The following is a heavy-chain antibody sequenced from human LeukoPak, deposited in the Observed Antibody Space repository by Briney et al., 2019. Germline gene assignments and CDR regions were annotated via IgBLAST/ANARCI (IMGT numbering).Heavy chain of an antibody. CDR1: GFTFSSYA. CDR3: ARERQLVHDY. D-gene: IGHD6-13*01. J-gene: IGHJ4*02. CDR2: ISGSGGST. V-gene: IGHV3-23*01. Sequence: GGSLRLSCAASGFTFSSYAMSWVRQAPGKGLEWVSAISGSGGSTYYADSVKGRFTISRDNSKNTLYLQMNSLRGEDTALYYCARERQLVHDYWGQGTLVTVSS.